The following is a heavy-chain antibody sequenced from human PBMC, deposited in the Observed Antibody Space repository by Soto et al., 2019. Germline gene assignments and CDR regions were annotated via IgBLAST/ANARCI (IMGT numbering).Heavy chain of an antibody. V-gene: IGHV3-23*01. J-gene: IGHJ4*02. CDR3: ARSVLLWFWELLSTFDY. CDR2: ISGSGGST. CDR1: GFTFSSYA. D-gene: IGHD3-10*01. Sequence: EVQLLESGGGLVQPGGSLSLSCAASGFTFSSYAMSWVRQAPGKGLEWVSAISGSGGSTYYADSVMGRFTISSDNAENTLYLQMNSLRAEDTAVYYCARSVLLWFWELLSTFDYLGQGTLVTVSS.